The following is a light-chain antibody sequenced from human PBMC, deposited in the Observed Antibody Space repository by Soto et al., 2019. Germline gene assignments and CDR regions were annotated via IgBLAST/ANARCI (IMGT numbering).Light chain of an antibody. J-gene: IGKJ1*01. Sequence: DSVITQSPLSLPVTAGQPASISFPSIQSLLYSNGYNYLDWYLQKPGQSPQLLIYLGSNRSSGVPDRFSGSGSGTDFTLKISRVEAEDVGIYYCMQALQLRTFGQGTKVDIK. CDR2: LGS. CDR1: QSLLYSNGYNY. CDR3: MQALQLRT. V-gene: IGKV2-28*01.